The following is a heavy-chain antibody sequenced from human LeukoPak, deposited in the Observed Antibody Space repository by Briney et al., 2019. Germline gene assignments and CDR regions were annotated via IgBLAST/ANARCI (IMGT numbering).Heavy chain of an antibody. CDR1: GGTFSSYA. Sequence: GASVKVSCKASGGTFSSYAISWVRQAPGQGLEWMGGIIPIFGTANYAQKFQGRVTITADESTSTAYMELSSLRSEDTAVYYCASGYQPLLPLDYWGQGTLVTVSS. D-gene: IGHD2-2*01. V-gene: IGHV1-69*13. CDR2: IIPIFGTA. J-gene: IGHJ4*02. CDR3: ASGYQPLLPLDY.